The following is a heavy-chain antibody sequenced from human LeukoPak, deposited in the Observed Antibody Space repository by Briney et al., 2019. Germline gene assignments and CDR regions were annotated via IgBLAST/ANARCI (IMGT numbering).Heavy chain of an antibody. D-gene: IGHD5-24*01. Sequence: GGSLRLSCAASGFTVSSNYMSWVRQAPGKGLEWVSVIYSGGSTYYADSVKGRFTISRDNSKNTLYLQMNSLRAEDTAVYYCARDLDGYNGYGYWGQGTLVTVSS. J-gene: IGHJ4*02. V-gene: IGHV3-53*01. CDR3: ARDLDGYNGYGY. CDR1: GFTVSSNY. CDR2: IYSGGST.